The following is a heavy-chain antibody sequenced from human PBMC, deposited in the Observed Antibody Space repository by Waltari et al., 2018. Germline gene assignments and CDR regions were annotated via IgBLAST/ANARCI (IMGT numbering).Heavy chain of an antibody. J-gene: IGHJ4*02. CDR2: ISGSGGST. V-gene: IGHV3-23*01. CDR3: AKDEVAYYYGSGSFCLDY. D-gene: IGHD3-10*01. Sequence: EVQLLESGGGLVQPGGSLILSCTASGFTFSSYAMSWFRQAPGKGLEWVSAISGSGGSTYYADSVKGRFTISRDNSKNTLYLQMNSLRAEDTAVYYCAKDEVAYYYGSGSFCLDYWGQGTLVTVSS. CDR1: GFTFSSYA.